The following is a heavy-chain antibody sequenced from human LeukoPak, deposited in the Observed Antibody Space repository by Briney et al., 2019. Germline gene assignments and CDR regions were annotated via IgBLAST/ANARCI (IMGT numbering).Heavy chain of an antibody. Sequence: SETLSLTGAVYGESFSGYYWSWVRQPPGKGLEWIGEIHYRGTTNYNPSLKSRVTVSADTSRNQFSLNLTSVTAADTAVYYCATLIVGTTYFDHWGQGSLVTVSS. V-gene: IGHV4-34*01. CDR2: IHYRGTT. CDR3: ATLIVGTTYFDH. D-gene: IGHD1-26*01. CDR1: GESFSGYY. J-gene: IGHJ4*02.